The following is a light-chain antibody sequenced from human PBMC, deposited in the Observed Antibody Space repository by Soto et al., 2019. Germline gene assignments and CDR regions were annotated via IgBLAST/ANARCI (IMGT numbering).Light chain of an antibody. CDR3: QQYASAPLT. CDR1: QTVAKNY. CDR2: DAS. Sequence: EIVLTQSPGTLSLSPGERATLSCRASQTVAKNYLAWYQQQPGQAPRLLISDASTRATGIPDRFTGSGSATDFTLTINRLEPEDFAVYYCQQYASAPLTFGGGTKVEIK. V-gene: IGKV3-20*01. J-gene: IGKJ4*01.